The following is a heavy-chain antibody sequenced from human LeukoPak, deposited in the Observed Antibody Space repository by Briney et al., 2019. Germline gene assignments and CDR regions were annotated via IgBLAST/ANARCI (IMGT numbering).Heavy chain of an antibody. Sequence: SETLSLTCTVSGGSISSSSYYWGWIRQPPGKGLEWIGSIYYSGSTYYNPSLKSRVTISVDTSKNQFSLKLSSVTAADTAVYYCARDLTCGGDCYSLFDYWGQGTLVTVSS. CDR2: IYYSGST. J-gene: IGHJ4*02. CDR3: ARDLTCGGDCYSLFDY. V-gene: IGHV4-39*02. CDR1: GGSISSSSYY. D-gene: IGHD2-21*02.